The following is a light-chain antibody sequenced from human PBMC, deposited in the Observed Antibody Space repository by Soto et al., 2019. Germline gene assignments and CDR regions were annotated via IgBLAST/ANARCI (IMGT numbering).Light chain of an antibody. CDR2: EVS. Sequence: QSALTQPASVSGSPGQSITISCTGTSDDVGGYNYVSWYQQYPGKVPKLMIYEVSERPSGVPDRFSGSKSGNTAFLTVSGLQAEDEADYYCLSYADTAYVFGTGTKLTVL. V-gene: IGLV2-8*01. J-gene: IGLJ1*01. CDR3: LSYADTAYV. CDR1: SDDVGGYNY.